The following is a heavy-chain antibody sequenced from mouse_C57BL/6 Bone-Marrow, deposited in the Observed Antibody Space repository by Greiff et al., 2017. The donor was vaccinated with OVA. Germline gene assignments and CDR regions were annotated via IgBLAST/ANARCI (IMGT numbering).Heavy chain of an antibody. CDR3: ARLYAMDY. Sequence: DVHLVESGGGLVQPGGSLKLSCAASGFTFSDFYMYWIRQTPEKRLEWVAYISNGGGSTYYPATVKGRFTISRANAKNTLYLQMSRLKSEDTAMYYCARLYAMDYWGQGTSGTVSS. V-gene: IGHV5-12*01. CDR2: ISNGGGST. J-gene: IGHJ4*01. CDR1: GFTFSDFY.